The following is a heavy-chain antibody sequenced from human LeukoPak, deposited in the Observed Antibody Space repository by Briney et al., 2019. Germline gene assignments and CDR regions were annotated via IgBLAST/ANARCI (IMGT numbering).Heavy chain of an antibody. CDR3: ARDLLTGYSSSWYNDY. CDR2: ISSSSSYI. J-gene: IGHJ4*02. Sequence: GGSLRLSCAASGFTFSSYAMSWVRQAPGKGLEWVSSISSSSSYIYYADSVKGRFTISRDNAKNSLYLQMNSLRAEDTAVYYCARDLLTGYSSSWYNDYWGQGTLVTVSS. D-gene: IGHD6-13*01. V-gene: IGHV3-21*01. CDR1: GFTFSSYA.